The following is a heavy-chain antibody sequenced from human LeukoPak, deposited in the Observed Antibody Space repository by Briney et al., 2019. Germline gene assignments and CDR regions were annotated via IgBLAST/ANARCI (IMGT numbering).Heavy chain of an antibody. Sequence: GGSLRLSCAAFGFTFSSYGMHWVRQAPGKGLEWVAFIRYDGRNKYYGDPVKGRFSISRDNSKNTLYLQMNSLRAEDTAVYYCATSYFDSDYWGQGTLVTVSS. V-gene: IGHV3-30*02. CDR3: ATSYFDSDY. J-gene: IGHJ4*02. CDR1: GFTFSSYG. D-gene: IGHD3-9*01. CDR2: IRYDGRNK.